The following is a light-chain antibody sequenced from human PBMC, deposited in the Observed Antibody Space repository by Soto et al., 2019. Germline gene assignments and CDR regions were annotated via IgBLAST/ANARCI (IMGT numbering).Light chain of an antibody. CDR1: SSNIGADYD. Sequence: QSVLTQPPSVSGAPGQRVTISCTGSSSNIGADYDVHWYQQPTGTAPKLLIFGNNNRPSGVPDRFSGSKSGTSASLAITGLQAEDEGDYYCQSYDSTLSARYVFGTGTKVTVL. V-gene: IGLV1-40*01. J-gene: IGLJ1*01. CDR2: GNN. CDR3: QSYDSTLSARYV.